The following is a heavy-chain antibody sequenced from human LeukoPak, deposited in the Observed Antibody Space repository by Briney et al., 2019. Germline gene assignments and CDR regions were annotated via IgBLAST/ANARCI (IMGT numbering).Heavy chain of an antibody. CDR1: GGTFSSYA. CDR2: IIPILGIA. J-gene: IGHJ4*02. D-gene: IGHD2-15*01. V-gene: IGHV1-69*04. Sequence: ASVKVSCKASGGTFSSYAISWVRHAPGQGLEWMGRIIPILGIANYAQKFQGRVTITADKSTSTAYMELSSLRSEDTAVYYCVRYCSGGSCYDYWGQGTLVTVSS. CDR3: VRYCSGGSCYDY.